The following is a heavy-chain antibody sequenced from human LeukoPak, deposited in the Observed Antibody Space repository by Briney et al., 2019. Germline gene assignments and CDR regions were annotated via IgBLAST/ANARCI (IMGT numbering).Heavy chain of an antibody. V-gene: IGHV3-7*01. Sequence: SGGSLRLSCAASGFTFSSYWMSWVRQAPGKGLEWVANIKQDGSEKYYVDSVKGRFTISRDNAKNSLYLQMNSLRAEDTAVYYCAKDHPPGIVAIGIFDYWGQGTLSPSPQ. CDR2: IKQDGSEK. D-gene: IGHD5-12*01. CDR1: GFTFSSYW. CDR3: AKDHPPGIVAIGIFDY. J-gene: IGHJ4*02.